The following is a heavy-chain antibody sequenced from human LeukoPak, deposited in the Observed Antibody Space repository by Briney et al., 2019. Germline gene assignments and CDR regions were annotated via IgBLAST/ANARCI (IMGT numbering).Heavy chain of an antibody. CDR1: GFTFSSYS. D-gene: IGHD6-6*01. V-gene: IGHV3-21*01. CDR3: ARNFWESGSCGPDY. CDR2: ISSSSSYI. J-gene: IGHJ4*02. Sequence: GGSLRLSCAASGFTFSSYSMNWVRQAPGKGLEWVSSISSSSSYIYYADSVKGRFTISRDNAKNSLYLQMSSLRAEDTAVYYCARNFWESGSCGPDYWGQGTLVTVSS.